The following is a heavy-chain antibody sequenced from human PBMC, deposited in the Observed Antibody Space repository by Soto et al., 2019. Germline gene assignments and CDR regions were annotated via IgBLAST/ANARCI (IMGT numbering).Heavy chain of an antibody. CDR2: IYYSGST. Sequence: QVQLQESGPGLVKPSQTLSLTCTVSGGSISSGGYYWSWIRQHPGKGLEWIGYIYYSGSTYYNPSLKSRVTISVDTSKNEFSLKLSSVTAEDTAVYYCARDRPHYGSGSYTVESLDYWGQGTLVTVSS. CDR3: ARDRPHYGSGSYTVESLDY. CDR1: GGSISSGGYY. D-gene: IGHD3-10*01. V-gene: IGHV4-31*03. J-gene: IGHJ4*02.